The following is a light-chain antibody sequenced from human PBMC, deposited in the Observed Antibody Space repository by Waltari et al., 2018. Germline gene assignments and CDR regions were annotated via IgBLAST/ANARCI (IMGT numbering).Light chain of an antibody. CDR1: KLGDIY. CDR2: QDN. CDR3: QAWDRKAVV. Sequence: SFELTQPPSLSVSPGQTATITCSGAKLGDIYISWYQQRPGQSPVLVIYQDNKRPSGIPERFSGSNSGNTATLTISGTQPMDEADYFCQAWDRKAVVFGGGTKVTVL. V-gene: IGLV3-1*01. J-gene: IGLJ2*01.